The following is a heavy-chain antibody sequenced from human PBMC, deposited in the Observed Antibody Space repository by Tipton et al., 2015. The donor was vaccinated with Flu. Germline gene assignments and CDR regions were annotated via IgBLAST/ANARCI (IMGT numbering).Heavy chain of an antibody. D-gene: IGHD6-13*01. V-gene: IGHV4-61*02. J-gene: IGHJ6*02. CDR1: GDSISSGTYY. Sequence: LRLSCTVSGDSISSGTYYWSWIRQPAGKGLEWIGRVYTSGSTNYNPSLRSRVTISVDTSKNQFSLKLSSVTAADTAVYYCARDSAAHYGMDVWGQGTTVTVSS. CDR2: VYTSGST. CDR3: ARDSAAHYGMDV.